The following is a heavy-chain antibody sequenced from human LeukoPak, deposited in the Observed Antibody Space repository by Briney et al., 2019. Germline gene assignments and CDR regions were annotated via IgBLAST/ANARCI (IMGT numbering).Heavy chain of an antibody. D-gene: IGHD4-23*01. CDR1: GGSISSYY. J-gene: IGHJ3*02. V-gene: IGHV4-59*01. CDR3: ARASVVFFDAFDI. Sequence: SETLSLTCTVSGGSISSYYWSWIRQPPGKGLEWIGYIYYSGSTNYNPSLKSRVTISVDTSKNQFSLKLSSVTAADTAVYYCARASVVFFDAFDIWGQGTMVTVSS. CDR2: IYYSGST.